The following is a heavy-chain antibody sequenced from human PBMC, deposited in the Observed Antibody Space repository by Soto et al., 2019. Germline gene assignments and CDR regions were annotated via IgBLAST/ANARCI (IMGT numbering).Heavy chain of an antibody. CDR1: GSSFTRHW. J-gene: IGHJ4*02. CDR3: ARMDIVRAPVRGVCFNS. D-gene: IGHD2-2*03. V-gene: IGHV5-51*01. CDR2: IFPADSDA. Sequence: PGESLKVSFTAVGSSFTRHWIGWVRQARRRVLEWVAVIFPADSDARSSPSFRGRVTISVDISINTVYLQWGSLKASDTAIYSCARMDIVRAPVRGVCFNSWGQGTRITVSS.